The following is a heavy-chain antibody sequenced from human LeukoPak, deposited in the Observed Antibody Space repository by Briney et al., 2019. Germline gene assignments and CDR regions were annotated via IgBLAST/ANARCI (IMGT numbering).Heavy chain of an antibody. D-gene: IGHD2-2*02. CDR1: GGSFSGYY. CDR2: INHSGST. V-gene: IGHV4-34*01. Sequence: SETLSLTCAVYGGSFSGYYWSWIRQPPGKGLEWIGEINHSGSTNYNPSLKSRVTISVDMSKNQFSLKLSSVTAADTAVYYCAREKGYCSSTSCYRPYYYYGMDVWGQGTTVTVSS. CDR3: AREKGYCSSTSCYRPYYYYGMDV. J-gene: IGHJ6*02.